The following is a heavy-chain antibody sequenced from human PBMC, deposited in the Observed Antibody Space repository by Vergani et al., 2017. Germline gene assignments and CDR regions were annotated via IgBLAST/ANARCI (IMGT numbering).Heavy chain of an antibody. V-gene: IGHV4-39*01. CDR3: ARGRYDYVWGSYRPTSGYYYMDV. Sequence: QLQLQESGPGLVKPSETLSLTCTVSGGSISSSSYYWGWIRQPPGKGLEWIGSIYYSGSTYYNPSLKSRVTISGDTSKNQFSLKLSSVTAADTAVYYCARGRYDYVWGSYRPTSGYYYMDVWGKGTTVTVSS. CDR2: IYYSGST. CDR1: GGSISSSSYY. D-gene: IGHD3-16*02. J-gene: IGHJ6*03.